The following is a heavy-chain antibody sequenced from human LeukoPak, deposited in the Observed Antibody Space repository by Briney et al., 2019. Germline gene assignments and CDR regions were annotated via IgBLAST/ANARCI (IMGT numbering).Heavy chain of an antibody. Sequence: GGTLRLSCAASGFTFSDYYMSWIRQAPGKGLEWVSYISSSSSYTNYADSVKGRFTISRNTAKNSLYLQMNSLRAEDTAVYYCARAPGDLSYDYRGPGTLATVS. J-gene: IGHJ4*02. D-gene: IGHD3-16*02. CDR2: ISSSSSYT. CDR3: ARAPGDLSYDY. CDR1: GFTFSDYY. V-gene: IGHV3-11*06.